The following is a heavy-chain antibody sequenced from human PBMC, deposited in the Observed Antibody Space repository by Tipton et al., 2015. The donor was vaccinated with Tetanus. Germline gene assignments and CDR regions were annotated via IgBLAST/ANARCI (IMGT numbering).Heavy chain of an antibody. D-gene: IGHD3-9*01. CDR3: ARHSSLKALNY. V-gene: IGHV4-61*08. J-gene: IGHJ4*02. CDR2: ISGSGTS. Sequence: TLSLTCTVSGASLRGGDYHWSWIRQPPGKGLEWLAYISGSGTSNSNYYLKSRITMTHDTSRNQFSLKLTAVTAADTAVYYCARHSSLKALNYWGQGTLVTASS. CDR1: GASLRGGDYH.